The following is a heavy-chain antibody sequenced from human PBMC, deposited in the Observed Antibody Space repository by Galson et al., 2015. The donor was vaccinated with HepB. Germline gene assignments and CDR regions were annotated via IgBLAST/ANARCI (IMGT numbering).Heavy chain of an antibody. CDR3: VRRQYSSTTVTAFDI. CDR2: IYPGDSDT. Sequence: QSGAEMKKPGESLKISCKGSGYSFTTHWIGWVRQMPGKGLEWMGIIYPGDSDTRYSPSFQGQVTISADKSITTAYLQWSSLKASDTAMYYCVRRQYSSTTVTAFDIWGQGTMVIVSS. J-gene: IGHJ3*02. D-gene: IGHD6-19*01. CDR1: GYSFTTHW. V-gene: IGHV5-51*01.